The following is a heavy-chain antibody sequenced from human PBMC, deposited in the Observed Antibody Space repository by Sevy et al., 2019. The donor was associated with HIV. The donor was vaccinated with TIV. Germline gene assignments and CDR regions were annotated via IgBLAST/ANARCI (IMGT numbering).Heavy chain of an antibody. V-gene: IGHV3-30*14. Sequence: GGSLRLSCAASRFAFSSYAVHWVRQAPGKGLEWVAFISHDGTNTDYAASLKGRFTISRDNSRNTLHLDISSLRVEDTAVYYCAVGEGFFLYWGQGTLVTVSS. CDR2: ISHDGTNT. D-gene: IGHD1-26*01. CDR3: AVGEGFFLY. CDR1: RFAFSSYA. J-gene: IGHJ4*02.